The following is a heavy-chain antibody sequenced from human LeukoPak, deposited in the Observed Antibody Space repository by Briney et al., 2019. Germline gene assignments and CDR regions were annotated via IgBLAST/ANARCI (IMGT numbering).Heavy chain of an antibody. D-gene: IGHD4-11*01. CDR2: INGGGVNT. CDR1: GFTFSGYW. V-gene: IGHV3-23*01. CDR3: AKDLYSNYGPADY. Sequence: GGSLRLSCAASGFTFSGYWMDWVRQAPGKGLEWVSTINGGGVNTHYADSVGGRFTISRDNSKNTLFLQMNSLRDEDTAVYYCAKDLYSNYGPADYWGQGNLVTVSS. J-gene: IGHJ4*02.